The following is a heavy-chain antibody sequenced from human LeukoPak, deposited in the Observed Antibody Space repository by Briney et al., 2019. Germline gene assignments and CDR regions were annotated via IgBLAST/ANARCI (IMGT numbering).Heavy chain of an antibody. CDR2: VYYSGST. J-gene: IGHJ6*03. Sequence: SETLSLTCTVSGGSIGSSGYYWGWIRQPPGKGLEWIGSVYYSGSTYYNPSLKSRVTISVDTSKNQFSLKLSSVTAADTAVYYCATSGSYGHYYYYYYMDVWGKGTTVTVSS. V-gene: IGHV4-39*01. CDR1: GGSIGSSGYY. CDR3: ATSGSYGHYYYYYYMDV. D-gene: IGHD1-26*01.